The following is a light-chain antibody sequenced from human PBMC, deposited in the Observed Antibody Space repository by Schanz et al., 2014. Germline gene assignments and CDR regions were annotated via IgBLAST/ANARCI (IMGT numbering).Light chain of an antibody. Sequence: QSVLTQPPSASGTPGQRVTISCSGSSSNIGTNTVIWYQQLPRTAPKLLIHSTNQRPSGVPDRFSGSKSGTSASLAIIGLQSEDEADYYCATWDDGLTARVFGGGTKLTVL. CDR3: ATWDDGLTARV. J-gene: IGLJ3*02. CDR1: SSNIGTNT. CDR2: STN. V-gene: IGLV1-44*01.